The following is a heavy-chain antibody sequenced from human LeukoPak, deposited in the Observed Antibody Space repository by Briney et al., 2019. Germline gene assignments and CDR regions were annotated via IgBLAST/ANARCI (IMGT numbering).Heavy chain of an antibody. V-gene: IGHV1-18*01. J-gene: IGHJ5*02. D-gene: IGHD3-10*01. CDR2: ISAHDGSR. CDR3: ATSGSGRSWDWFAP. Sequence: ASVKVSCKASGYTFTNYGITWVRQAPGQGLEWMGWISAHDGSRNYALKHEDRVTMTTDTSTSTAYMELRGLRSDDTAVYYCATSGSGRSWDWFAPWGQGTLVIVSS. CDR1: GYTFTNYG.